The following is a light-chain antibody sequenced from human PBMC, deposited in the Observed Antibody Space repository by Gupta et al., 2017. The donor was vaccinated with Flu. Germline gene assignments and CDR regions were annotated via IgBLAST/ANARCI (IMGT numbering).Light chain of an antibody. Sequence: TLPLSPGKRATLSCRASESIAGYLAWYQQRPGQAPKLLIYDTSNRAPGIPARFSGSGSETDFTLTISSLEPGDFAVYYCQQRSNWPPGASFGGGTKVEI. J-gene: IGKJ4*01. V-gene: IGKV3-11*01. CDR1: ESIAGY. CDR2: DTS. CDR3: QQRSNWPPGAS.